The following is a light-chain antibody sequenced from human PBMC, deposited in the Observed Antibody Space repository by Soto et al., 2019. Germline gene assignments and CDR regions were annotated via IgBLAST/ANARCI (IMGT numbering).Light chain of an antibody. CDR1: QSVSSN. V-gene: IGKV3-15*01. CDR3: QQYNNWPRT. CDR2: GAS. J-gene: IGKJ1*01. Sequence: EIVMTQSPATLSVSPGERATLSCRASQSVSSNLAWYQQKPGHAPRLLIYGASTRATGIPARFSGSGSGTEFTLTISSLQSEDFAVYYCQQYNNWPRTFGQGTKVLIK.